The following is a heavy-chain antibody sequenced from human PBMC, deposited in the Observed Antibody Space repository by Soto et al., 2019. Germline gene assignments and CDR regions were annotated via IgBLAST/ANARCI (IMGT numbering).Heavy chain of an antibody. V-gene: IGHV5-51*01. Sequence: EVQLVQSGAEVKKPGESLKISCKGSGYSFTSYWIGWVRQMPGKGLEWMGIIYPGDSDTRYSPSFQGQVTISADKSISTAYLQGSSLKASDTAMYYCSGTAAACKYYYRMDVWGQGTTVTVSS. CDR3: SGTAAACKYYYRMDV. CDR1: GYSFTSYW. J-gene: IGHJ6*02. D-gene: IGHD6-13*01. CDR2: IYPGDSDT.